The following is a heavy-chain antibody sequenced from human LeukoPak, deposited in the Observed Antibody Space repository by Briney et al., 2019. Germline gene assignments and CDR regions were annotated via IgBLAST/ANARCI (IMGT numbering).Heavy chain of an antibody. CDR2: ISSSGSTI. D-gene: IGHD2-2*02. CDR3: ARGGAFKTPAAIPYYYYYMDV. J-gene: IGHJ6*03. Sequence: GGSLRLSCAASGFTFSSYEMNWVRQAPGKGLEWVSYISSSGSTIYYADSVKGRFTISRDNAKNSLYLQMNSLRAEDTAVYYCARGGAFKTPAAIPYYYYYMDVWGQGTMVTVSS. CDR1: GFTFSSYE. V-gene: IGHV3-48*03.